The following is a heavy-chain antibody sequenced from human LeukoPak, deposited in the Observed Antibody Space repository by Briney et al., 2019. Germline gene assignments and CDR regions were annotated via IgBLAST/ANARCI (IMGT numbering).Heavy chain of an antibody. CDR2: ISYDGSNK. Sequence: GGSPRLSCAASGFTFSSYAMHWVRQAPGKGLEWVAVISYDGSNKYYADSVKGRFTISRDNSKNTLYLQMNSLRAEDTAVYYCARAGRYCSGGSCYKNWFDPWGQGTLVTVSS. CDR3: ARAGRYCSGGSCYKNWFDP. J-gene: IGHJ5*02. CDR1: GFTFSSYA. D-gene: IGHD2-15*01. V-gene: IGHV3-30-3*01.